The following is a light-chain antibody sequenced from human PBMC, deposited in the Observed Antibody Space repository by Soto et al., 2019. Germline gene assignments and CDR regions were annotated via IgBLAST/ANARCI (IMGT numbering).Light chain of an antibody. CDR3: STWDDSLTDVV. CDR2: SNS. Sequence: QSVLTQPPSASGTPGQRVTISCSGSRSNIGGNTVEWYQQLPGTAPKLLIYSNSQRPPGVPERFSGSKAGTSASLAIRGLQSEDEADYYCSTWDDSLTDVVFGGGTKLTVL. J-gene: IGLJ3*02. CDR1: RSNIGGNT. V-gene: IGLV1-44*01.